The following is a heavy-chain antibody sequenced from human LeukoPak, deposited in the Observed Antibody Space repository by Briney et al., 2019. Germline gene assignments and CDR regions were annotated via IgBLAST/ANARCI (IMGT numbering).Heavy chain of an antibody. J-gene: IGHJ4*02. V-gene: IGHV3-30*02. CDR2: IRYDGSNK. CDR1: GFTFSSYG. Sequence: GGSLRLSCAASGFTFSSYGMHWVRQAPGKGLEWVAFIRYDGSNKYYADSVKGRFTVSRDNSKTTLYLQMNSLRADDTAVYYCAKGGPTGSNYFDFWGQGTLVTVSS. D-gene: IGHD1-26*01. CDR3: AKGGPTGSNYFDF.